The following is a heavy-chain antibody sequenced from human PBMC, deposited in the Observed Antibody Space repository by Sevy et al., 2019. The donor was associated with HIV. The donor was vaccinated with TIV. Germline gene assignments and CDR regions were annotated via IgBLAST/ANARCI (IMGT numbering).Heavy chain of an antibody. CDR2: IYSSVTT. V-gene: IGHV4-39*01. J-gene: IGHJ4*02. CDR1: GGSIYSSSFF. Sequence: SETLSLTCTVSGGSIYSSSFFWGWIRQSPGKGLEWIRSIYSSVTTYYNPSLQSRLSMSVNTSKNQLSLNLNPVPAADTAMYFCTRHLGLGPVARDYWGPGTLVTVSS. CDR3: TRHLGLGPVARDY. D-gene: IGHD6-19*01.